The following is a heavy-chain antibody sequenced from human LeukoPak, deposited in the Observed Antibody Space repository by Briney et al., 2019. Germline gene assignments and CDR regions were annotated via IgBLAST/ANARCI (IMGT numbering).Heavy chain of an antibody. J-gene: IGHJ4*02. D-gene: IGHD3-16*02. CDR3: AKLSFGGVIVPPFFDY. Sequence: GGSLRLSCAASGFTFSSYAMSWVRQAPGKGLEWVSAISGSGGSTYYADSVKGRFTISRDNSKNTLYLQMNSLRAEDTAVYYRAKLSFGGVIVPPFFDYWGQGTLVTVSS. CDR2: ISGSGGST. V-gene: IGHV3-23*01. CDR1: GFTFSSYA.